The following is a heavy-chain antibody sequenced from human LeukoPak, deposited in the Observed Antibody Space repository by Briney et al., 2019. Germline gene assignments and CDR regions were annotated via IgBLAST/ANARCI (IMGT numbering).Heavy chain of an antibody. V-gene: IGHV3-21*01. CDR3: ASTNYDILTGYERGFDY. CDR2: ISSTSSYI. CDR1: GFTFSSYS. J-gene: IGHJ4*02. Sequence: GGSLRLSCAASGFTFSSYSMNWVRQAPGKGLEWVSSISSTSSYIYYADSMEGRFTISRDNAKNSLYLQMNSLRAEDTAVYYCASTNYDILTGYERGFDYWGPGTLVTVSS. D-gene: IGHD3-9*01.